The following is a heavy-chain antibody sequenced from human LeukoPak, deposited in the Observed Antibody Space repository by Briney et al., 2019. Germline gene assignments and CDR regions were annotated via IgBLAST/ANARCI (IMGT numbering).Heavy chain of an antibody. J-gene: IGHJ3*02. D-gene: IGHD2-21*01. Sequence: GGSLRLSCAASGFTFSSYAMHWVRQAPGKGLEWVAVISYDGSNKYYADSVKGRFTISRDNSKNTLYLQMNSLRAEDTAVYYCARNVGSCGGGCPHTLFAFDIWGQGTMVTVSS. CDR3: ARNVGSCGGGCPHTLFAFDI. CDR2: ISYDGSNK. V-gene: IGHV3-30-3*01. CDR1: GFTFSSYA.